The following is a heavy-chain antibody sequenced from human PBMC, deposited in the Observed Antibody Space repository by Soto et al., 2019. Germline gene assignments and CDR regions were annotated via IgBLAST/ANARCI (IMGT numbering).Heavy chain of an antibody. J-gene: IGHJ4*02. V-gene: IGHV4-59*05. CDR3: ARHTYYYDSSGYPDY. D-gene: IGHD3-22*01. CDR2: IYYSGST. CDR1: GGSISSYY. Sequence: PSETLSLTCTVSGGSISSYYWSWIRQPPGKGLEWIGSIYYSGSTYYNPSLKSRVTISVDTSKNQFSLKLSSVTAADTAVYYCARHTYYYDSSGYPDYWGQGTLVTVSS.